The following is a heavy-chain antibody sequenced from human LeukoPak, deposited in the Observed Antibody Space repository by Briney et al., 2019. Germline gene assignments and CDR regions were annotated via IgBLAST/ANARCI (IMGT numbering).Heavy chain of an antibody. D-gene: IGHD1-14*01. CDR1: GFTFSSYA. CDR2: ISGSGGST. J-gene: IGHJ4*02. Sequence: TGGSLRLSCAASGFTFSSYAMSWVRQAPGKGLEWVSAISGSGGSTYYADSVKGRFTISRDNSKNTLYLQMNSLRAEDTAVYYCAKDLTPFDVSTFDYWGQGTLVTVSS. V-gene: IGHV3-23*01. CDR3: AKDLTPFDVSTFDY.